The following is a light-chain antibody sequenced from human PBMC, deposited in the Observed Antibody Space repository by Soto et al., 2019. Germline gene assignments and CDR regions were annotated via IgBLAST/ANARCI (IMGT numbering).Light chain of an antibody. CDR2: DAS. CDR3: QQYGSSPGT. Sequence: EFELTQSPGTLSLSPWEIATLSCRASQTVRNNYLAWYQQKPGQAPRLLIYDASSRATGIPARFSGSGSGADFTLTISSLEPEDFAVYYCQQYGSSPGTFGQGTKVDIK. CDR1: QTVRNNY. V-gene: IGKV3-20*01. J-gene: IGKJ1*01.